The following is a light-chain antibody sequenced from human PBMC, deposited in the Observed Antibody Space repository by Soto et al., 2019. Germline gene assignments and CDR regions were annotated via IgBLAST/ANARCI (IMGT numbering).Light chain of an antibody. CDR1: SGSVSTSDY. Sequence: QTVVTQEPSLSVSPGRTVTLTCGLSSGSVSTSDYPSWYQQTPGQAPRTLIYNTNTRSSGVPDRFSGSILGNKAALTITGAQADDESDYYCVLYVGSGIVVFGGGTQLTVL. CDR2: NTN. V-gene: IGLV8-61*01. CDR3: VLYVGSGIVV. J-gene: IGLJ2*01.